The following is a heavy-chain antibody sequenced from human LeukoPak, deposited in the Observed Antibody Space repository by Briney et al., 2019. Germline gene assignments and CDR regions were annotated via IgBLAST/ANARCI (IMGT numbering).Heavy chain of an antibody. CDR3: ASTSDSGGYYYDY. D-gene: IGHD3-22*01. J-gene: IGHJ4*02. CDR2: IYTSGST. Sequence: PSETLSLTCTVSSDSNSTYYWSWIRQPAGKGLEWIGRIYTSGSTNYNPSLKSRVTMSVDTSKNQFSLKLSSVTAADTAVYYCASTSDSGGYYYDYWGQGTLVTVSS. CDR1: SDSNSTYY. V-gene: IGHV4-4*07.